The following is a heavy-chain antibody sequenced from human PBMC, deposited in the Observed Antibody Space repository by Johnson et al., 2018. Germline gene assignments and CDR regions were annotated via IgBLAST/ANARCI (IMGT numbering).Heavy chain of an antibody. V-gene: IGHV3-23*01. J-gene: IGHJ3*02. D-gene: IGHD4-11*01. Sequence: EVQLLESGGDLVQPGGSLRLSCVASGFPFNIYAMRWVRQSPGKGLKWVSTIGSPGETFYADSVKGRFTISRDDSKNAVYVQMNSLRAEDTAVYYCVRDSLSTETGDTFGIWGRGTLVTVSS. CDR1: GFPFNIYA. CDR3: VRDSLSTETGDTFGI. CDR2: IGSPGET.